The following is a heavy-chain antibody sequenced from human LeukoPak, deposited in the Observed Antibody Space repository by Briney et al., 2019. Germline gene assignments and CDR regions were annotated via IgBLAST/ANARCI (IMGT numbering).Heavy chain of an antibody. Sequence: SETLSLTCTVSGGSISSYYWSWIRQPPGKGREWIGYIYYGGSTYHNPSLNSRVTISMDTSTNQFSLTLRSVTAADTAVYYCARSSYSGTYAGGYWGQGSLVTVSS. CDR1: GGSISSYY. V-gene: IGHV4-59*01. CDR3: ARSSYSGTYAGGY. CDR2: IYYGGST. D-gene: IGHD1-26*01. J-gene: IGHJ4*02.